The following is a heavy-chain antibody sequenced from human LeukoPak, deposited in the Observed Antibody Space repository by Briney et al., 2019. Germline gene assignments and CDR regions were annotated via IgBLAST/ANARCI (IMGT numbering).Heavy chain of an antibody. CDR1: GFILSDYG. CDR2: ITSASITI. V-gene: IGHV3-48*01. CDR3: VRFLLSSGYSN. D-gene: IGHD3-22*01. J-gene: IGHJ4*02. Sequence: GGSLRLSCAASGFILSDYGMNWVRQAPGKGLEWISYITSASITIYYADSVKGRFTISRDNAKNSLYLQMNSLRAEDTAVYYCVRFLLSSGYSNWGQGTLVTVSS.